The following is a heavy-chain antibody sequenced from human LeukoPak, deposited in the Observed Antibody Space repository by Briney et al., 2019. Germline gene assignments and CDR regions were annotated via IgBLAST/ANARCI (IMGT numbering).Heavy chain of an antibody. D-gene: IGHD3-10*01. CDR3: ARVYGSGSYYPHYYFDY. J-gene: IGHJ4*02. CDR2: IYHSGST. CDR1: GGSISSGGYS. V-gene: IGHV4-30-2*01. Sequence: PSETLSLTCAVSGGSISSGGYSWSWIRQPPGKGLEWIGYIYHSGSTYYNPSLKSRVTISVDRSKNQFSLKLSSVTAADTAVYYCARVYGSGSYYPHYYFDYWGQGTLVTVSS.